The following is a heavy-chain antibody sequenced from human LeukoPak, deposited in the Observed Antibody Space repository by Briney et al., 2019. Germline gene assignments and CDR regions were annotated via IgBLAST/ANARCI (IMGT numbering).Heavy chain of an antibody. CDR2: ISSSGGTT. Sequence: GGSLRLSCAASGFTFSSYAMSWVRQAPGKGLEWVSSISSSGGTTYYADSVKGRFTISRDYSKNTLYLQMNSLRAEDTALYYCAKDGMDSSSSSYYFDYWGPGTLVTVSS. J-gene: IGHJ4*02. CDR1: GFTFSSYA. V-gene: IGHV3-23*01. D-gene: IGHD6-6*01. CDR3: AKDGMDSSSSSYYFDY.